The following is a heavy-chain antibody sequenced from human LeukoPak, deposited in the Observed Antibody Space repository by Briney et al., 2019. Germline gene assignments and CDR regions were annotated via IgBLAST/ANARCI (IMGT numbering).Heavy chain of an antibody. D-gene: IGHD3-9*01. CDR1: GFTFSSYW. J-gene: IGHJ6*02. CDR2: IKQDGSEK. V-gene: IGHV3-7*01. CDR3: ARDGLRYFDWLSPYGMDV. Sequence: GGSLRLSCAASGFTFSSYWMSWVRQAPGKGLEWVANIKQDGSEKYYVDSVKGRFTISRDNAENSLYLQMNSLRAEDTAVYYCARDGLRYFDWLSPYGMDVWGQGTTVNVSS.